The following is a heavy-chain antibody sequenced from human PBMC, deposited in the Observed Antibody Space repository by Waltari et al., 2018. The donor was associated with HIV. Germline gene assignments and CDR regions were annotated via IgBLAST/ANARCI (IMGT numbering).Heavy chain of an antibody. CDR3: ARAYGGNSPFDY. CDR2: IYSGGST. J-gene: IGHJ4*02. Sequence: EVQLVETGGGLIQPGGSLRLSCAASGFTVSSNYMSWVRQAPGKGLEGVSVIYSGGSTYYADSVKGRFTISRDNSKNTLYLQMNSLRAEDTAVYYCARAYGGNSPFDYWGQGTLVTVSS. D-gene: IGHD4-17*01. V-gene: IGHV3-53*02. CDR1: GFTVSSNY.